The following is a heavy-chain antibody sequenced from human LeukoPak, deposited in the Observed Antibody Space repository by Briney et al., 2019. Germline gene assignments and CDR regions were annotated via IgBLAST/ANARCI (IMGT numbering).Heavy chain of an antibody. D-gene: IGHD6-19*01. Sequence: GGSLSLSCAASGLTFSSYSMNWVRRAPGKGLEWVSSISSSSSYIYYADSVKGRFTISRDNAKNSLYLQMNSLRAEDTAVYYCAREGSSGWYMPYYFDYWGQGTLVTVSS. V-gene: IGHV3-21*01. CDR3: AREGSSGWYMPYYFDY. CDR2: ISSSSSYI. CDR1: GLTFSSYS. J-gene: IGHJ4*02.